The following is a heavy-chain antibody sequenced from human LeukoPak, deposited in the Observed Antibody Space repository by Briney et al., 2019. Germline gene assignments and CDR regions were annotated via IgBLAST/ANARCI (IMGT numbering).Heavy chain of an antibody. D-gene: IGHD5-12*01. V-gene: IGHV3-74*01. CDR1: GFTFSSYW. CDR3: AKDYSGYDSY. Sequence: PGGSLRLSCAASGFTFSSYWMHWVRQAPGKGLVWVSRINSGGNAYYADSVKGRFTISRDNSKNTLYLQMNSLRAEDTAVYYCAKDYSGYDSYGGQGTLVTVSS. CDR2: INSGGNA. J-gene: IGHJ4*02.